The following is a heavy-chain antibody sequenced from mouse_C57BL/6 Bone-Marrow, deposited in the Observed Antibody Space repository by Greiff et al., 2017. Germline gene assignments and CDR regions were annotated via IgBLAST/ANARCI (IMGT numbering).Heavy chain of an antibody. V-gene: IGHV1-58*01. CDR1: GYTFTSYG. J-gene: IGHJ3*01. D-gene: IGHD2-4*01. CDR3: RRFGAYDYNGFAY. CDR2: IYIGNGYT. Sequence: VQLQQSGAELVRPGSSVKMSCKTSGYTFTSYGINWVKQRPGQGLEWIGYIYIGNGYTEYNEKFKGKATLTLDTSTSTAYMQLSSLTSEDAAFYFCRRFGAYDYNGFAYWGQGTLVTVSA.